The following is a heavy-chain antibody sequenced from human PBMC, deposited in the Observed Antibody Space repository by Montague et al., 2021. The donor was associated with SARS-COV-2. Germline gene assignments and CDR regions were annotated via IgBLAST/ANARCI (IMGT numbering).Heavy chain of an antibody. D-gene: IGHD6-13*01. CDR2: ISYSGST. V-gene: IGHV4-59*11. CDR1: DVPTSAHF. CDR3: AREQQLAPRGFGVDA. J-gene: IGHJ6*02. Sequence: SETLSLTCTVSDVPTSAHFWSWIRQSPGKGLEWIGYISYSGSTKYSPSLTSRVTISLGSSRKHLSLELRSVTAADTAAYYCAREQQLAPRGFGVDAWGQGTTVIVTS.